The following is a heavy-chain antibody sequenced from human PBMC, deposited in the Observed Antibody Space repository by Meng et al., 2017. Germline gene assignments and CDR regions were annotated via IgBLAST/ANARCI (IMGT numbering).Heavy chain of an antibody. Sequence: EVRLVDTGGVLFQPGGSLSLSCAASGFTVSSNYMSWVRQAPGKGLEWVSVIYSGGSTYYADSVKGRFTISRDNSKNTLYLQMNSLRAEDTAVYYCARDYGDHLGFDYWGQGTLVTVSS. CDR2: IYSGGST. J-gene: IGHJ4*02. V-gene: IGHV3-53*02. CDR1: GFTVSSNY. CDR3: ARDYGDHLGFDY. D-gene: IGHD4-17*01.